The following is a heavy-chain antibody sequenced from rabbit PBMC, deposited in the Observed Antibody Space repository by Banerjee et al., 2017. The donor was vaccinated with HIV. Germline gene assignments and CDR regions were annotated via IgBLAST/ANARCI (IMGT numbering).Heavy chain of an antibody. CDR2: IDPVFGSA. CDR1: GFDFTSYY. CDR3: VRDQAGYAGFGPFYFNL. Sequence: QLVESGGGLVQPGGSLKLSCKASGFDFTSYYMSWVRQAPGKGLEWIGYIDPVFGSAYYASWVNGRFSISRENTQNTVYLQLNSLTAADTATYFCVRDQAGYAGFGPFYFNLWGQGTLVTVS. J-gene: IGHJ4*01. D-gene: IGHD4-2*01. V-gene: IGHV1S7*01.